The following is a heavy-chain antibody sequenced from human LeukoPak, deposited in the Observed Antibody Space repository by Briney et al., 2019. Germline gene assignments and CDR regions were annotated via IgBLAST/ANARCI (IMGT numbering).Heavy chain of an antibody. D-gene: IGHD6-13*01. CDR2: IYHSGST. J-gene: IGHJ4*02. CDR3: AREGPYSSSWYSDY. CDR1: GGSVSTSSYF. V-gene: IGHV4-39*07. Sequence: PSETLSLTCTVSGGSVSTSSYFWGWIRQPPGKGLEWIGSIYHSGSTYYNPSLKSRVTISVDTSKNQSSLKLSSVTAADTAVYYCAREGPYSSSWYSDYWGQGTLVTVSS.